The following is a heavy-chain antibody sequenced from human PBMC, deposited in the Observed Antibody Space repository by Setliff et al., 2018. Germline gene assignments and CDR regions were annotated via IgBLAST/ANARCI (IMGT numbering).Heavy chain of an antibody. CDR2: ISHSRST. V-gene: IGHV4-34*01. CDR3: ARGFSYSESSNYSPDGFDV. CDR1: GDSISGYF. D-gene: IGHD3-3*01. J-gene: IGHJ3*01. Sequence: SETLSLTCLVSGDSISGYFWSWIRQPPWKGLEWIGEISHSRSTSYNPSLKSRLTISVDTSKNQFSLRLNSVTAADTAVYYCARGFSYSESSNYSPDGFDVWGQGTTVTVSS.